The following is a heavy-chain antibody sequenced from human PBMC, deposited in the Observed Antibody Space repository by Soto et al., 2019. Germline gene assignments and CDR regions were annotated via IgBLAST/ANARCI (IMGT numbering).Heavy chain of an antibody. Sequence: QLQLQESGPGLVKPSETLSLACTVAGGFISSSSSYWGWIRQSPGKGLEWIANIHSGGTTYYNSSLKSRFIISVDTSKDQFSLWVSSVTAADTAVYYCARLLTPAFGRDYFDPWGQGTLVIVSS. D-gene: IGHD3-10*01. V-gene: IGHV4-39*01. CDR1: GGFISSSSSY. CDR3: ARLLTPAFGRDYFDP. J-gene: IGHJ4*02. CDR2: IHSGGTT.